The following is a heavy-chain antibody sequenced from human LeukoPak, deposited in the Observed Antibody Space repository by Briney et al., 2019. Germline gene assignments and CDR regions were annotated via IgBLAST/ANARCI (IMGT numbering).Heavy chain of an antibody. CDR3: ARTTVTTAFHI. D-gene: IGHD4-17*01. J-gene: IGHJ3*02. CDR2: IYWDDDK. V-gene: IGHV2-5*02. CDR1: GFSLSTSGVG. Sequence: SSPMLVKPTQTLTLTCTFSGFSLSTSGVGVGWIRQPPGKALEWLALIYWDDDKRYSPSLKSRLTITKDTSKNQVVLTMTNMDPVDTATYYCARTTVTTAFHIWGQGTMVTVSS.